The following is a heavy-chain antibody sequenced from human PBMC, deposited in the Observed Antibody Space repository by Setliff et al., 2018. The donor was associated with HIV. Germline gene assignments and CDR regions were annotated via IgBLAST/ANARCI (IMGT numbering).Heavy chain of an antibody. V-gene: IGHV4-30-4*08. D-gene: IGHD3-10*01. Sequence: SETLSLTCTVSGGSISSGDYYWSWIRQPPGKGLEWIGYIYYSGSTYYNPSLKSRVTISVDTSKNQFSLKLSSVTAADTAVYYCARERTQENGSGSYYPAFDYWGLGTLVTVSS. CDR1: GGSISSGDYY. J-gene: IGHJ4*02. CDR3: ARERTQENGSGSYYPAFDY. CDR2: IYYSGST.